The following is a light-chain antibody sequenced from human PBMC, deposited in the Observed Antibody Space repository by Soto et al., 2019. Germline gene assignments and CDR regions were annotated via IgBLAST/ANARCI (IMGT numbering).Light chain of an antibody. CDR2: EVS. CDR1: SSDVGGYNY. J-gene: IGLJ1*01. Sequence: TGTSSDVGGYNYVSWYQQYPGKAPKLMIYEVSKRPSGVPDRFSGSKSGNTASLTVSGLQAEDEADYYCSSYAGSNEGVFGTGTKVTVL. CDR3: SSYAGSNEGV. V-gene: IGLV2-8*01.